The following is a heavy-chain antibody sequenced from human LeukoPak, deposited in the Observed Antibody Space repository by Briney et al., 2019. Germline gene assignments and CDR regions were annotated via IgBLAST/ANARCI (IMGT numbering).Heavy chain of an antibody. Sequence: SETLSLTCTVSGDSISSGDYYWSWIRQPPGKGLEWIGYVYYSGSTYYDPSLRSRVTISIDTSKIQFSLQLSSVTAADTAVYYCARIFLSRFFDYWGQGTLVTVSS. D-gene: IGHD3-3*01. CDR2: VYYSGST. CDR3: ARIFLSRFFDY. CDR1: GDSISSGDYY. V-gene: IGHV4-30-4*01. J-gene: IGHJ4*02.